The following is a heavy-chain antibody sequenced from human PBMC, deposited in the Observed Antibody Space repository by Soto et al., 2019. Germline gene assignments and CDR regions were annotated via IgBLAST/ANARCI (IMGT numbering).Heavy chain of an antibody. CDR2: INSDGSST. D-gene: IGHD3-3*01. CDR3: ARNAGHYDFWSGYYKKYYYYMDV. Sequence: VQLVESGGGLVQPGGSLRLSCAASGFTFSSYWMHWVRQAPGKGLVWVSRINSDGSSTSYADSVKGRFTISRDNAKNTLYLQMNSLRAEDTAVYYCARNAGHYDFWSGYYKKYYYYMDVWGKGTTVTVSS. CDR1: GFTFSSYW. V-gene: IGHV3-74*01. J-gene: IGHJ6*03.